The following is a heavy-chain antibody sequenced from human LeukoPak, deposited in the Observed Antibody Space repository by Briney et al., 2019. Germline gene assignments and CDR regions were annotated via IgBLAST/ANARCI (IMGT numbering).Heavy chain of an antibody. CDR2: ITAGGGST. Sequence: GGSLRLSCAASGFTFSSYAMSWVRQAPGMGVEWVSAITAGGGSTCYADSVKGRFTISRDNSKNTIYVQMNSLRAEDTAVYYCAKDLWSGYYSGYFDYWGQGTLVTVSS. D-gene: IGHD3-3*01. CDR1: GFTFSSYA. J-gene: IGHJ4*02. CDR3: AKDLWSGYYSGYFDY. V-gene: IGHV3-23*01.